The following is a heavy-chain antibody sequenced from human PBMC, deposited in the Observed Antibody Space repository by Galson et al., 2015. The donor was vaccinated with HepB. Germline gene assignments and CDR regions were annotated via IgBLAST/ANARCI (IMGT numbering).Heavy chain of an antibody. D-gene: IGHD1-26*01. J-gene: IGHJ2*01. CDR1: GYTFTDYW. CDR3: ARPVRYSGEWYFDL. V-gene: IGHV5-51*03. Sequence: QSGAEVKKSGESLKISCKGSGYTFTDYWIGWVRQMPGKGLEWMGMLYPDDSDTRYSPSFQGQVSISADKAINTAYLQWSSLKASDTAMYYCARPVRYSGEWYFDLWGRGTLVTVSS. CDR2: LYPDDSDT.